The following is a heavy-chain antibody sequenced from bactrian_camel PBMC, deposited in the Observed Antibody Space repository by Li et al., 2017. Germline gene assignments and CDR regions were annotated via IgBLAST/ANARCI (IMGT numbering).Heavy chain of an antibody. CDR2: LDSDGST. CDR3: ATDRYCSGGYCYWDY. D-gene: IGHD2*01. V-gene: IGHV3S26*01. J-gene: IGHJ4*01. Sequence: HVQLVESGGGSVQAGGSLRLSCAASGFTHSTYCLGWFHQAPGKEREGVAALDSDGSTSYADSVKGRFTISKDNAKNTVYLQMNSLKSEDTALYHCATDRYCSGGYCYWDYWGQGTQVTVS. CDR1: GFTHSTYC.